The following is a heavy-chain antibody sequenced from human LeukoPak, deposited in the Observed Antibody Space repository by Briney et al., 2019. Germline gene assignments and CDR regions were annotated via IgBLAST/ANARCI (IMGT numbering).Heavy chain of an antibody. D-gene: IGHD3-22*01. V-gene: IGHV1-18*01. CDR2: ISAYNGNT. Sequence: ASVKVSRKASGYTFTSYGISWVRQAPGQGLEWMGWISAYNGNTNYAQKLQSRVTMTTGTSTSTAYMELRSLRSDDTAVYYCARDLRGYYYDSSGYDLGYWGQGTLVTVSS. CDR1: GYTFTSYG. CDR3: ARDLRGYYYDSSGYDLGY. J-gene: IGHJ4*02.